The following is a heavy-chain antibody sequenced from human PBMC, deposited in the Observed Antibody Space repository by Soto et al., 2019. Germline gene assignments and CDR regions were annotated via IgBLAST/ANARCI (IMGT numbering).Heavy chain of an antibody. D-gene: IGHD6-13*01. CDR1: GFTFSSYG. J-gene: IGHJ4*02. CDR2: IWYDGSNK. CDR3: ARWGIAAGDY. V-gene: IGHV3-33*01. Sequence: QVQLVESGGGVVQPGRSLRLSCAASGFTFSSYGMHWVRQAPGKGLEWVAVIWYDGSNKYYADSVKGRFTISRDNSKNTLYLQMNSLGAEDTSVYYCARWGIAAGDYWGQGTLVTVSS.